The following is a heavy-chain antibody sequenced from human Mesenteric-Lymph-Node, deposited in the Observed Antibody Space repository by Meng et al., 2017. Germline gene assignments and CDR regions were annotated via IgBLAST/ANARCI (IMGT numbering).Heavy chain of an antibody. CDR2: ISGSGEDT. D-gene: IGHD6-19*01. J-gene: IGHJ5*02. CDR3: VKEALNTGWRWNWFDP. CDR1: GFTFSTYS. Sequence: GESLKISWATAGFTFSTYSKNGVRQTPVKGLEWVSAISGSGEDTYYGDSVKGRFTISRDNSKNTLYLQMNSLRGEDTAVYYCVKEALNTGWRWNWFDPWGQGTLVTVSS. V-gene: IGHV3-23*01.